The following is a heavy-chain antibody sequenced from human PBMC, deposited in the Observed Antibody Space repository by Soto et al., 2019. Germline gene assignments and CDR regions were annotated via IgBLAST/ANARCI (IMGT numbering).Heavy chain of an antibody. J-gene: IGHJ5*02. D-gene: IGHD3-9*01. V-gene: IGHV1-2*04. CDR1: GYTFTGYY. CDR3: ARAASPYFDLLSAFHP. CDR2: INPNSGGT. Sequence: GASVKVSFKASGYTFTGYYMHWVRQAPGQGLEWMGWINPNSGGTNYAQKFQGWVTMTRDTSISTAYMELSRLRSDDTAVYYCARAASPYFDLLSAFHPWGQGTLVTAPQ.